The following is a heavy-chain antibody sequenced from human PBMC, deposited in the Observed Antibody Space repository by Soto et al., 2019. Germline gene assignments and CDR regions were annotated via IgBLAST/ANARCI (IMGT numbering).Heavy chain of an antibody. CDR2: ITVSNGKP. CDR3: ARWLQLRPLDY. D-gene: IGHD1-1*01. J-gene: IGHJ4*02. CDR1: GYTFTSYG. Sequence: QVQLVQSGGEVKRPGASVKVSCKTSGYTFTSYGIGWVRQAPGQGLEYMGWITVSNGKPNYAQKFQDRVTMTADTSTYTAYMELRSLNSDATAVYYCARWLQLRPLDYWGQGTLVTVSS. V-gene: IGHV1-18*01.